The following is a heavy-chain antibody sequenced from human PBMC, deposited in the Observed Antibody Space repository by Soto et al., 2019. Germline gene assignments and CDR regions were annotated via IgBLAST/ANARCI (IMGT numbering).Heavy chain of an antibody. CDR2: IYHSGST. J-gene: IGHJ3*02. D-gene: IGHD4-17*01. CDR1: SGSISSSNW. V-gene: IGHV4-4*02. CDR3: ARGSFNAVTMDDAFDI. Sequence: QVQLQESGPGLVKPSGTLSLTCAVSSGSISSSNWWSWVRQPPGKGLEWIGEIYHSGSTNYNPSLKSRVNISVDKSKNQFSLKLSSVTAADTAVYYCARGSFNAVTMDDAFDIWGQGTMVTVSS.